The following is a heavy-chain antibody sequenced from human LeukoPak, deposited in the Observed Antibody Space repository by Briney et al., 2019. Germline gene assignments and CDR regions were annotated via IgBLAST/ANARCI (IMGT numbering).Heavy chain of an antibody. Sequence: GASVKVSCKVSGYTLTELSMHWVRQAPGKGLEWMGGFDPEDGETIYAQKFQGRVTMTEDTSTDTAYMELSSLRSEDTAVYYCATDLYYYGSGSYSSFDCWGQGTLVTVSS. CDR3: ATDLYYYGSGSYSSFDC. CDR1: GYTLTELS. V-gene: IGHV1-24*01. J-gene: IGHJ4*02. CDR2: FDPEDGET. D-gene: IGHD3-10*01.